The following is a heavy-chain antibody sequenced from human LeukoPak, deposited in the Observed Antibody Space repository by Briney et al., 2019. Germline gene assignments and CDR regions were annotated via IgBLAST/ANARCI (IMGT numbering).Heavy chain of an antibody. Sequence: PSQTLSLTCTVSGGSISSGGYYWSWIRQHPGKGLEWIGYIYYSGSTYYNPSLKSRVTISVDTSKNQFSLKLSSVTAADTAVYYCARKTLYTNAFDIWGQGTMVTASS. V-gene: IGHV4-31*03. D-gene: IGHD3-16*01. CDR3: ARKTLYTNAFDI. CDR2: IYYSGST. J-gene: IGHJ3*02. CDR1: GGSISSGGYY.